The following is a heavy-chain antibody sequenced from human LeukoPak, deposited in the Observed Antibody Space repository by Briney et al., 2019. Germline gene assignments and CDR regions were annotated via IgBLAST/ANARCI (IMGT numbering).Heavy chain of an antibody. Sequence: GGSLRLSCAASGFTFSSYAMTWVRQAPGKGLEWVSAISGDGDNTYYADSVKGRFTISRDNSKNTLYLQTGSLRAEDTAVYFCAKFSGSYKYYFDHWGQGTLVTVSS. V-gene: IGHV3-23*01. D-gene: IGHD1-26*01. CDR3: AKFSGSYKYYFDH. CDR2: ISGDGDNT. J-gene: IGHJ4*02. CDR1: GFTFSSYA.